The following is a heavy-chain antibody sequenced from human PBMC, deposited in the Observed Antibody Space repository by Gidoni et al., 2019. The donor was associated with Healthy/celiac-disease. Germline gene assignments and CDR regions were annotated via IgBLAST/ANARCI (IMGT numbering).Heavy chain of an antibody. CDR1: GFTFDDYA. Sequence: EVQLVESGGGLVQPGRSLRLSCAASGFTFDDYAMHWVRQAPGKGLEWVSGISWNSGSIGYADSVKGRFTISRDNAKNSLYLQMNSLRAEDTALYYCAKSEMATIGFDYWGQGTLVTVSS. J-gene: IGHJ4*02. D-gene: IGHD5-12*01. CDR2: ISWNSGSI. CDR3: AKSEMATIGFDY. V-gene: IGHV3-9*01.